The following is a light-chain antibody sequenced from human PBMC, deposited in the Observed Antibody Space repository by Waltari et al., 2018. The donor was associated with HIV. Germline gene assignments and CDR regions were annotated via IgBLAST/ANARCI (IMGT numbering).Light chain of an antibody. J-gene: IGLJ3*02. Sequence: QSVLTQPPSVSGAPGQRVPISCSGNTSNIGAGYDVQWYQPLPGRAPKVLIYGKSNRPSGGPDRFSGSKSGTSASLAIAGRQAEDDADYYCQSYDSTLTGWVFGGGTILTVL. CDR3: QSYDSTLTGWV. CDR1: TSNIGAGYD. CDR2: GKS. V-gene: IGLV1-40*01.